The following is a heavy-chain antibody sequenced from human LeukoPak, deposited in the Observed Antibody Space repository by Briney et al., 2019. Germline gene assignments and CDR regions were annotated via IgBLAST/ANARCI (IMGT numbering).Heavy chain of an antibody. CDR3: ASDPRDGGQNV. Sequence: GGSLRLSYAASGFTFSSYAMHWVRQAPGKGLEYVSAISSTGGNTYYANSVKGRFTFSRDNSKNTLYLQMNSLRAEDSAVYYCASDPRDGGQNVWGKGTTVTVSS. D-gene: IGHD5-24*01. V-gene: IGHV3-64*04. CDR2: ISSTGGNT. CDR1: GFTFSSYA. J-gene: IGHJ6*04.